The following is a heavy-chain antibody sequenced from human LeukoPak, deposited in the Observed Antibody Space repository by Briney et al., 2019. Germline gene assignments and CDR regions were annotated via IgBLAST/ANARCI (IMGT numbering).Heavy chain of an antibody. D-gene: IGHD6-13*01. J-gene: IGHJ6*02. CDR3: ARGRAAAGSPQYYYYGMDV. CDR1: GGSISSSSYY. Sequence: PSETLSLTCTVPGGSISSSSYYWGWIRQPPGKGLEWIGSIYYSGSTYYNPSLKSRVTISVDTSKNQFSLKLSSVTAADTAVYYCARGRAAAGSPQYYYYGMDVWGQGTTVTVSS. CDR2: IYYSGST. V-gene: IGHV4-39*07.